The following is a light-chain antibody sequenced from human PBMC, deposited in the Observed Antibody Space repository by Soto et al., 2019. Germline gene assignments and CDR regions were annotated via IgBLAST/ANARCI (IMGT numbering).Light chain of an antibody. CDR3: QQYNNWPLT. V-gene: IGKV3-15*01. CDR2: GAS. CDR1: QSVSNN. J-gene: IGKJ5*01. Sequence: IGVTQSPGTLSLSPGERATLSCRASQSVSNNYLAWYQQKPGQAPRLLIYGASTRATGIPARFSGSGSRTEFTLTISSLQSEDFAVYYCQQYNNWPLTFGQGTRLDIK.